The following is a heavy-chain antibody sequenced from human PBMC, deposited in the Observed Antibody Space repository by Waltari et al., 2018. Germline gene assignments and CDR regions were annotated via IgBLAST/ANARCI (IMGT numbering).Heavy chain of an antibody. J-gene: IGHJ4*02. CDR1: GYTFTHYG. V-gene: IGHV1-18*04. Sequence: QVQLVQSGAEVKKHGDSVKVYCRASGYTFTHYGIRWVRTAPGQGLEWMGWVSANNGDTRYPQKLQGRVTVTTETSTSTAYMELRNLRSDDTAIYYCARNPPRGRLGEGWYFDYWGQGTLVTVSS. CDR3: ARNPPRGRLGEGWYFDY. D-gene: IGHD3-10*01. CDR2: VSANNGDT.